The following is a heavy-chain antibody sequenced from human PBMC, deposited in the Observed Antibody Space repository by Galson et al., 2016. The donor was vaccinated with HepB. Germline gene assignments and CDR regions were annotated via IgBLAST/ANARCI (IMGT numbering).Heavy chain of an antibody. D-gene: IGHD2-2*01. V-gene: IGHV4-59*01. CDR2: VYYSGTT. Sequence: ETLSLTCTVSGGSITSYYWSWIRQPPGKGLEWIGYVYYSGTTNYNPSLKSRVTISVDTSKSQFSLKLSSVTAADTAVYYCAILITKYCSSTSCSLFGMDVWGQGTTVTVSS. J-gene: IGHJ6*02. CDR3: AILITKYCSSTSCSLFGMDV. CDR1: GGSITSYY.